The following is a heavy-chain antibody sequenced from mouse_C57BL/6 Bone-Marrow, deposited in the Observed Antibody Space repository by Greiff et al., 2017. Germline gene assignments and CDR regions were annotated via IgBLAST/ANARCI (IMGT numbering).Heavy chain of an antibody. J-gene: IGHJ2*01. D-gene: IGHD1-1*01. CDR1: GYSFTHFW. V-gene: IGHV1-74*01. CDR3: ARTLYGSRNYFDY. Sequence: VQLQQPGAELVRPGTSVKLSCKASGYSFTHFWMNWVKQRPGQGLEWLAMIHPSDSETRLNQKFKDRAKLTVDKSSNTAYMQLASPTSEDSAVYYGARTLYGSRNYFDYWGQGTALTVSS. CDR2: IHPSDSET.